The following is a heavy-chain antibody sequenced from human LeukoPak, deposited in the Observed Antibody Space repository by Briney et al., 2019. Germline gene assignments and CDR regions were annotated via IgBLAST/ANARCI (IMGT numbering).Heavy chain of an antibody. CDR1: GYTFTSYY. V-gene: IGHV1-46*01. J-gene: IGHJ5*02. D-gene: IGHD3-10*01. CDR2: INPSGGST. CDR3: ARDQVDGSGSYSANNWFDP. Sequence: EASVKVSCTASGYTFTSYYMHWVRQAPGQGLEWMGIINPSGGSTSYAQKFQGRVTMTRDTSTSTVYMEPSSLRSEDTAVYYCARDQVDGSGSYSANNWFDPWGQGTLVTVSS.